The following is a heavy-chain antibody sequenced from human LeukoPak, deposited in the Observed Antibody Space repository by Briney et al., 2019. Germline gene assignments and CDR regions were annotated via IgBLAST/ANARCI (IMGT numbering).Heavy chain of an antibody. Sequence: PGGSLRLSCAASGFTFSSYAMHWVRQAPGKGLEWVAVISFDGGHIYYADSVKGRFTISRDSSKNTLYLQMNRLRAEDTAIYYCAKGRLVDYGMEVWGQGTTVTVSS. CDR1: GFTFSSYA. CDR3: AKGRLVDYGMEV. J-gene: IGHJ6*02. V-gene: IGHV3-30*18. CDR2: ISFDGGHI. D-gene: IGHD2-8*02.